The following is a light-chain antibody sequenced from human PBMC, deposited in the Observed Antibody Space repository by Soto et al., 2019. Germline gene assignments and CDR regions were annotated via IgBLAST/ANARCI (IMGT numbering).Light chain of an antibody. V-gene: IGLV1-44*01. CDR3: AAWDDSLNGRYV. Sequence: QSVLTQPPSASGTPGQRVTISCSGSSSNIGSNTVNWYRQLPGTAPKLLIYSNNQRPSGVPDRFSGSKSGTSASLAISGLQSEDEADDYCAAWDDSLNGRYVFGTGTKLTVL. J-gene: IGLJ1*01. CDR1: SSNIGSNT. CDR2: SNN.